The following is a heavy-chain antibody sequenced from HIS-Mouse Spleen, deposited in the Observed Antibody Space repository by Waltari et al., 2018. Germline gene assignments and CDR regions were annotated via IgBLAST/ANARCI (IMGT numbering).Heavy chain of an antibody. Sequence: EVQLVESGGGLVKPGRALRLSCTASGFTFGDYAMSWFRKAPGKGLEGVGFIRSKAYGWTTEYAASVKGRFTISRDDSKSIAYLQMNSLKTEDTAVYYCTRVGVAYYDSSGDDAFDIWGQGTMVTVSS. D-gene: IGHD3-22*01. V-gene: IGHV3-49*05. J-gene: IGHJ3*02. CDR2: IRSKAYGWTT. CDR3: TRVGVAYYDSSGDDAFDI. CDR1: GFTFGDYA.